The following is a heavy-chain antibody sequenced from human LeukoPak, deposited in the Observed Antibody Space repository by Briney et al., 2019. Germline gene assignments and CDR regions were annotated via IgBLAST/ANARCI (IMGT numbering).Heavy chain of an antibody. CDR2: ISAYNGNT. D-gene: IGHD3-22*01. J-gene: IGHJ4*02. CDR1: GYTFTDSG. V-gene: IGHV1-18*01. CDR3: AKDLYYYGSSGYYGEY. Sequence: ASVKVSCKASGYTFTDSGINWVRQAPGQGLEWMGWISAYNGNTHYAQNLQGRVTMTTDKSTSTAYMELRSPRSDDTAVYYCAKDLYYYGSSGYYGEYWGQGTLVTVSS.